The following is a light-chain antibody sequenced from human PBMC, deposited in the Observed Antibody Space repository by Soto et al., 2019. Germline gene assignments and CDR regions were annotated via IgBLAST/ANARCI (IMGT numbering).Light chain of an antibody. CDR2: RIS. Sequence: VVMTQSPLSMAVTLGEPASVSCRSSQGLVDNDGYSYLSWCHQRPGQSPRRLIYRISNRDSGVTDRISGSGSGTDFTLKISRVEAEDVGVYYCMQGTHWPYTFGQGTHLEI. CDR1: QGLVDNDGYSY. J-gene: IGKJ2*01. CDR3: MQGTHWPYT. V-gene: IGKV2-30*01.